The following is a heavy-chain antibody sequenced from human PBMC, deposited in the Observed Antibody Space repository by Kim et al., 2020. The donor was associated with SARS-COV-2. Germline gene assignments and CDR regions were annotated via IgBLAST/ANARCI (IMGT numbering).Heavy chain of an antibody. J-gene: IGHJ4*02. CDR2: IWYDGSNK. CDR3: ARGGGELSAAFDY. CDR1: GFTFSSYG. V-gene: IGHV3-33*01. Sequence: GGSLRLSCAASGFTFSSYGMHWVRQAPGKGLEWVAVIWYDGSNKYYADSVKGRFTISRDNSKNTLYLQMNSLRAEDTAVYYCARGGGELSAAFDYWGQGTMVTVSS. D-gene: IGHD3-16*02.